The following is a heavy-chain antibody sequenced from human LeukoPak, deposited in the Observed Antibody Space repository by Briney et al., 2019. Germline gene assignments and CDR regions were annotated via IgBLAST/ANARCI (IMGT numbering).Heavy chain of an antibody. D-gene: IGHD3-9*01. V-gene: IGHV4-34*01. J-gene: IGHJ6*03. CDR2: IYYSGST. Sequence: PSETLSLTCAVYGGSFSGYYWGWIRQPPGKGLEWIGSIYYSGSTYYNPSLKSRVTISVDTSKNQFSLKLSSVTAADTAVYYCALQYYDILTGYHEGGYYYYYMDVWGKGTTVTISS. CDR1: GGSFSGYY. CDR3: ALQYYDILTGYHEGGYYYYYMDV.